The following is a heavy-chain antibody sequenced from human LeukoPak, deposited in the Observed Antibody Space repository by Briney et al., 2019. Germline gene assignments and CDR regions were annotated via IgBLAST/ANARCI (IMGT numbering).Heavy chain of an antibody. D-gene: IGHD6-13*01. CDR2: ISAYNGNT. CDR1: GYTFTSYG. V-gene: IGHV1-18*01. Sequence: ASVKVSCKASGYTFTSYGISWVRQAPGQGLEWMGWISAYNGNTNYAQKLQGRVTMTTDTSTSTAYMELRSLRSDDTAVYYCARLEVAAAGTYYYYYGMDVWGQGTTVTVSS. CDR3: ARLEVAAAGTYYYYYGMDV. J-gene: IGHJ6*02.